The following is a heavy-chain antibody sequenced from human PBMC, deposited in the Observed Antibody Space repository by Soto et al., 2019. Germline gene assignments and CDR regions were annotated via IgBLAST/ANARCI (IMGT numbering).Heavy chain of an antibody. CDR1: GGSISSYY. Sequence: SETLSLTCTVSGGSISSYYWSWIRQPPRKGLEWIGYIYYTGSTNYNPSLRSRVIMSADTSKNQFSLELTSVTAADTAVYYCAKILAGGASFDIWGQGTMVTVSS. J-gene: IGHJ3*02. CDR3: AKILAGGASFDI. CDR2: IYYTGST. V-gene: IGHV4-59*01. D-gene: IGHD3-10*01.